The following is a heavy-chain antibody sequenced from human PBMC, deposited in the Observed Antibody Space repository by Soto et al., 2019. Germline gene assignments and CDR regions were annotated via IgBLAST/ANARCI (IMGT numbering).Heavy chain of an antibody. CDR3: ARLGYCSSTSCYDLYNWFDP. CDR2: IYYSGST. J-gene: IGHJ5*02. D-gene: IGHD2-2*01. CDR1: GGSISSGGYY. V-gene: IGHV4-31*03. Sequence: SETLSLTCTVSGGSISSGGYYLSWIRQHPGKGLEWIGYIYYSGSTYYNPSLKSRVTISVDTSKNQFSLKLSSVTAADTAVYYCARLGYCSSTSCYDLYNWFDPWGQGTLVTVSS.